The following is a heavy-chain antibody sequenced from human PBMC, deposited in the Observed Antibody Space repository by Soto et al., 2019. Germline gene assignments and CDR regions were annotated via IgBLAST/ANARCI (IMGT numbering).Heavy chain of an antibody. D-gene: IGHD6-13*01. V-gene: IGHV3-23*01. CDR2: ITGSGDYT. J-gene: IGHJ4*02. Sequence: EVQLLESGGGLVQLGGSLRLSCVGSGFIFSSYAINWVRQSPGKGLEWVSVITGSGDYTNYADSVKGRFTISRDNSKDTLYLQMNSLRVEDTAIYYCAKEWVAGTLFYWGQGTRVTVSS. CDR3: AKEWVAGTLFY. CDR1: GFIFSSYA.